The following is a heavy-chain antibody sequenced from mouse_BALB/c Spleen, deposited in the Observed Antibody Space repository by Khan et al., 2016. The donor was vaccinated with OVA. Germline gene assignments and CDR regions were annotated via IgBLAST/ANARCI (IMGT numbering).Heavy chain of an antibody. CDR1: GDSITSGY. D-gene: IGHD2-2*01. Sequence: EVQLQESGPSLVKPSQTLSLTCSVTGDSITSGYWNWIRKFPGNKLEYLGYISYSGSTNYNPSLKSRISTTRDTSKNQNYLQLNSVTTEDTATYCSANRVVGSRDYWGQGISVTVSS. V-gene: IGHV3-8*02. J-gene: IGHJ4*01. CDR3: ANRVVGSRDY. CDR2: ISYSGST.